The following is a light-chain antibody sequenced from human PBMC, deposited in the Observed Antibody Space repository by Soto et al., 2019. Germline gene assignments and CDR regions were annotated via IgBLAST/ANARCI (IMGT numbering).Light chain of an antibody. CDR1: QSVRSN. J-gene: IGKJ1*01. CDR2: GTS. CDR3: HQRQSWPRT. Sequence: EIVTTQSPATLSVSPGDRVTLSCRASQSVRSNSAWYQQKPGQAPRLLIYGTSTRATGIPVRFSASGTGTDFTLTISDVQPEDFAVYYCHQRQSWPRTFGQGTKVDIK. V-gene: IGKV3D-15*01.